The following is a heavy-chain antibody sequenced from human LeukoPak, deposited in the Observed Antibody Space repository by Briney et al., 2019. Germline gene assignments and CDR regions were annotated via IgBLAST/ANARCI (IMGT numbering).Heavy chain of an antibody. D-gene: IGHD3-22*01. CDR1: GGSISSYY. Sequence: PSETLSLTCTVSGGSISSYYWSWIRQPPGKGLEWIGYIYHSGSTYYNPSLKSRVTISVDRSKNQFSLKLSSVTAADTAVYYCARGGSGYSFDYWGQGTLVTVSS. J-gene: IGHJ4*02. V-gene: IGHV4-59*12. CDR2: IYHSGST. CDR3: ARGGSGYSFDY.